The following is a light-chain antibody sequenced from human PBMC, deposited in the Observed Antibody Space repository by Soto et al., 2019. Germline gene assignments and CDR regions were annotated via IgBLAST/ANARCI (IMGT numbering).Light chain of an antibody. CDR1: QRISSY. J-gene: IGKJ2*01. Sequence: EIVLTQSPATLSLSPGERATLSCRARQRISSYLAWFQQKPGQAPRLLIYDASSRATGIPARFSGSGSGTDFTLTISSVESEDSAAYYCQQRYNRYTFGQGTKLEIK. CDR2: DAS. CDR3: QQRYNRYT. V-gene: IGKV3-11*01.